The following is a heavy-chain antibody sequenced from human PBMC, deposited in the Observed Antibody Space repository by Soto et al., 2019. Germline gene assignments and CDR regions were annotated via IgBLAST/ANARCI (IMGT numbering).Heavy chain of an antibody. D-gene: IGHD3-16*01. J-gene: IGHJ5*02. Sequence: QVQLVQSGAEVKKPGASVKVSCKTSGFTFSSYGISWVRQAPGQGLEWIGWINVDDGKTYHAQKTQGRVTMTTDTSTSTGYLALGSHRSDDTALYYCAMYRGERVVEPWGQGSQVIVSS. V-gene: IGHV1-18*01. CDR1: GFTFSSYG. CDR3: AMYRGERVVEP. CDR2: INVDDGKT.